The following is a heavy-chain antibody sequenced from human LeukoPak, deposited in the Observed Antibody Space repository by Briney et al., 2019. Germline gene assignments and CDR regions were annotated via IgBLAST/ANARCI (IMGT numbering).Heavy chain of an antibody. V-gene: IGHV1-8*01. CDR1: GYSFTSYD. J-gene: IGHJ3*02. Sequence: GASVKVSCKASGYSFTSYDINWVRQATRQGLEWMGWMNPNSGNTGYAQKFQGRVTMTRDTSTSTVYMELSSLRSEDTAVYYCARGELLWFGVAFDIWGQGTMVTVSS. CDR2: MNPNSGNT. CDR3: ARGELLWFGVAFDI. D-gene: IGHD3-10*01.